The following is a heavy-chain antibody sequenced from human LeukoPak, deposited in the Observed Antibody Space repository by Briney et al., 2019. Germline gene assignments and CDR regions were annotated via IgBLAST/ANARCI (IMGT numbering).Heavy chain of an antibody. V-gene: IGHV5-51*01. J-gene: IGHJ4*02. CDR2: IYHGDSDT. D-gene: IGHD4-17*01. CDR1: GYTFTNYW. Sequence: GESLKISCRGFGYTFTNYWIGWVRQMPGKGLEWMGIIYHGDSDTRYSPSFQGQVTISADKSISTAYLQWSSLKASDTAMYYCARPLSYGDYKDYWGQGTLVTVSS. CDR3: ARPLSYGDYKDY.